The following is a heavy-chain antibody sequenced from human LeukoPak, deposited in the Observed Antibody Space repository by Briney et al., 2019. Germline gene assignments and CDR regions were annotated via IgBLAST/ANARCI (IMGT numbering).Heavy chain of an antibody. CDR1: GFTFSSYG. CDR3: AKAMESYSGYDQGVLWFDP. D-gene: IGHD5-12*01. CDR2: IRYDGSNK. J-gene: IGHJ5*02. V-gene: IGHV3-30*02. Sequence: GGSLRLSSAASGFTFSSYGMHWVRQAPGKGLEWVAFIRYDGSNKYYADSVKGRFTISRDNSKNTLYLQMNSLRAEDTAVYYCAKAMESYSGYDQGVLWFDPWGQGTLVTVSS.